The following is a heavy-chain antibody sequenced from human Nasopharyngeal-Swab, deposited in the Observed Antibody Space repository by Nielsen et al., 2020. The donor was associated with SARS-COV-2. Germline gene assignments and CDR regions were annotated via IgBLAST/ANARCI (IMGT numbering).Heavy chain of an antibody. V-gene: IGHV3-23*01. CDR1: GFTFSSYA. J-gene: IGHJ4*02. CDR2: ISGSGGST. Sequence: GESLKISCAASGFTFSSYAMSWVRQAPGEGLEWVSAISGSGGSTYYADSVKGRFTISRDNSKNTLYLQMNSLRAEDTAVYYCAKGESITIFGVGGTYFDYWGQGTLVTVSS. CDR3: AKGESITIFGVGGTYFDY. D-gene: IGHD3-3*01.